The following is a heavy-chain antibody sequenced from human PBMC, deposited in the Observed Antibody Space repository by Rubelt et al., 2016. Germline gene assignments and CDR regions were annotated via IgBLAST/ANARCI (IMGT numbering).Heavy chain of an antibody. J-gene: IGHJ4*02. D-gene: IGHD6-13*01. CDR3: ARERLSGGVSY. CDR1: GGSFSGYY. Sequence: QVQLQQWGAGLLKPSETLSLTCAVYGGSFSGYYWSWIRQPPGKGLEWIGEIHHSGSTNYNQYLKSGVTSSVDTSKKQFALKLSSGTAADTAVYYCARERLSGGVSYWGQGTLVTVSS. CDR2: IHHSGST. V-gene: IGHV4-34*01.